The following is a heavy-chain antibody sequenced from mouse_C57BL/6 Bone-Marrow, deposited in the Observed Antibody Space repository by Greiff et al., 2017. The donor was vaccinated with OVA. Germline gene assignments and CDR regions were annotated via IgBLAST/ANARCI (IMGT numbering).Heavy chain of an antibody. CDR2: IYPGSGST. V-gene: IGHV1-55*01. CDR1: GYTFTSYW. J-gene: IGHJ3*01. CDR3: TRSGQLRPPFAD. D-gene: IGHD3-2*02. Sequence: QVQLQQSGAELVKPGASVKMSCKASGYTFTSYWITWVKQRPGQGLEWIGDIYPGSGSTNYNEKFKSKATLTVDTSSSPAYMQLSSLTSEDSAVCYCTRSGQLRPPFADWGQGTLVTVSA.